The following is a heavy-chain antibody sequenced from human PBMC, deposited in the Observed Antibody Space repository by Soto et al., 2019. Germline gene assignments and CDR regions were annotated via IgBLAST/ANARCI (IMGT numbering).Heavy chain of an antibody. Sequence: QVQLVESGGGLVKPGGSLRLSCAASGFTFSDHFMSWIRQAPGLGLEWVSYVSRSGSSIYYADSVKGRFTISRDNAKNSLYLQMNSLRAEDTAVYYCARVPKGVVVAANDYWGQGSLVTVSS. CDR3: ARVPKGVVVAANDY. CDR1: GFTFSDHF. J-gene: IGHJ4*02. V-gene: IGHV3-11*01. CDR2: VSRSGSSI. D-gene: IGHD2-15*01.